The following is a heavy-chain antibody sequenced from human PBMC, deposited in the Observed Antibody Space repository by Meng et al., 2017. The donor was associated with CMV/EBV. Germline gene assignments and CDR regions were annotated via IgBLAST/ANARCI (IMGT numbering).Heavy chain of an antibody. V-gene: IGHV1-24*01. Sequence: ASVKVSCKVSGYTLTELSMHWVRQAPGKGLEWMGGFDPEDGETIYAPKFQGRVTMTEDTSTDTAYMELSSLRSEDTAVYYCATVRPAYYYYGMDVWGQGTTVTVSS. CDR3: ATVRPAYYYYGMDV. J-gene: IGHJ6*02. CDR1: GYTLTELS. D-gene: IGHD2-2*01. CDR2: FDPEDGET.